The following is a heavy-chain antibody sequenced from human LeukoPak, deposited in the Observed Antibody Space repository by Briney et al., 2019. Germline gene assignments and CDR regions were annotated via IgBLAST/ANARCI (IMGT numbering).Heavy chain of an antibody. D-gene: IGHD3-22*01. CDR1: GFTFDDYA. V-gene: IGHV3-9*01. CDR2: ISWNSGSI. CDR3: AKGKPTYYYDSSGYFPFDL. J-gene: IGHJ2*01. Sequence: GGSLRLSCAASGFTFDDYAMHWVRQAPGKGLEWVSGISWNSGSIGYADSVKGRFTISRDNAKNSLYLQMNSLRAEDTALYYCAKGKPTYYYDSSGYFPFDLWGRGTLVTVSS.